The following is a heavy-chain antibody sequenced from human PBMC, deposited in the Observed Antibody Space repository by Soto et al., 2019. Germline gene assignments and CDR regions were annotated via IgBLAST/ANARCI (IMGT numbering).Heavy chain of an antibody. CDR3: ARDRAAAGTDY. D-gene: IGHD6-13*01. J-gene: IGHJ4*02. Sequence: LCGGSISSGGYYWSWIRQPPGKGLEWIGYIYYSGSTYYNPSLKSRVTISVDTSKNQFSLKLSSVTAADTAVYYCARDRAAAGTDYWGQGTLVTVSS. V-gene: IGHV4-31*02. CDR2: IYYSGST. CDR1: GGSISSGGYY.